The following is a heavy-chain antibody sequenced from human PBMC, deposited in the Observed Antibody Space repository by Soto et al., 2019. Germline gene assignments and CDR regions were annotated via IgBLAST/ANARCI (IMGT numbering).Heavy chain of an antibody. J-gene: IGHJ4*02. CDR3: SKFFAAAGRSGGWSWSFDS. Sequence: GGSLRLSCAASGFTFSSFAMSWVRQAPGKGLEWVSATSGSGGTTYYADSVKGRFTISRDNSKNTLYLHMNSLRAEDAAIYYCSKFFAAAGRSGGWSWSFDSWGKEALVTVSS. V-gene: IGHV3-23*01. CDR1: GFTFSSFA. D-gene: IGHD3-10*01. CDR2: TSGSGGTT.